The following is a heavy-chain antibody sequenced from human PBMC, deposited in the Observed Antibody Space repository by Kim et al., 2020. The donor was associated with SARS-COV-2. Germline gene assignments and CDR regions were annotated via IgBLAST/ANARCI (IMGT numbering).Heavy chain of an antibody. CDR2: ISYDGSNK. J-gene: IGHJ4*02. D-gene: IGHD5-18*01. Sequence: GGSLRLSCAASGFTFSSYAMHWVRQAPGKGLEWVAVISYDGSNKYYADSVKGRFTISRDNSKNTLYLQMNSLRAEDTAVYYCARGGLWSLFDYWGQGTLV. V-gene: IGHV3-30-3*01. CDR1: GFTFSSYA. CDR3: ARGGLWSLFDY.